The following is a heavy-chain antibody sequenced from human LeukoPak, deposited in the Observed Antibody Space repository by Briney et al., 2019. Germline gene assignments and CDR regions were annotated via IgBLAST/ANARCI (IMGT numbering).Heavy chain of an antibody. Sequence: GGSLRLSCSVSGFTFGDYVVNWVRQAPGKGLEWVGFIRSKAYGGTTDYAASVKGRFTISRDDSKSIAYLQVNSLKTEDTAVYYCATGSGWYSPDYWGQGTLVTVSS. CDR3: ATGSGWYSPDY. J-gene: IGHJ4*02. D-gene: IGHD6-19*01. CDR2: IRSKAYGGTT. V-gene: IGHV3-49*04. CDR1: GFTFGDYV.